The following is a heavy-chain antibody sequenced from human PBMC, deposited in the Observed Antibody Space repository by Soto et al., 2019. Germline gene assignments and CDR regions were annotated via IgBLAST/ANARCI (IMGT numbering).Heavy chain of an antibody. V-gene: IGHV4-31*03. CDR2: IYYSGST. D-gene: IGHD3-9*01. CDR1: GGSISSDGYY. Sequence: SETLSLTCTVSGGSISSDGYYWSWIRQHPGKGLEWIGYIYYSGSTYYNPSLKSRVTISVDTSKNQFSLKLSSVTAADTAVYYCARVNYDILTGYSSNWFDPWGQGTLVTVSS. CDR3: ARVNYDILTGYSSNWFDP. J-gene: IGHJ5*02.